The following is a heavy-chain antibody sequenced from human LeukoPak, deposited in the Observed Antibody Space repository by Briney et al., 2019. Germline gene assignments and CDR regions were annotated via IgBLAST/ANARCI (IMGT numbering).Heavy chain of an antibody. D-gene: IGHD4-17*01. CDR1: GFTFSSYA. CDR2: ISGSGGST. J-gene: IGHJ4*02. CDR3: AKDHDYGTKPYDY. Sequence: GGSLRLSCAASGFTFSSYAMSWVRQAPGKGLEWVPVISGSGGSTYYADSVKGRFTISRDNSKNTLYLQMNSLRAEDTAVYYCAKDHDYGTKPYDYWGQGTLVTVSS. V-gene: IGHV3-23*01.